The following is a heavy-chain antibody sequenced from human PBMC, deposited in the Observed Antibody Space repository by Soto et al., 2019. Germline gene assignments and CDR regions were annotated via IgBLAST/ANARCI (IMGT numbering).Heavy chain of an antibody. D-gene: IGHD6-13*01. V-gene: IGHV3-30-3*01. J-gene: IGHJ5*02. CDR3: ARDLSPFGRSSWYKNWFDP. Sequence: QSGGSLRLSCAASGFTFSSYAMHWVRQAPGKGLEWVAVISYDGSNKYYADSVKGRFTISRDNSKNTLYLQMNSLRAEDTAVYYCARDLSPFGRSSWYKNWFDPWGQGTLVTVSS. CDR1: GFTFSSYA. CDR2: ISYDGSNK.